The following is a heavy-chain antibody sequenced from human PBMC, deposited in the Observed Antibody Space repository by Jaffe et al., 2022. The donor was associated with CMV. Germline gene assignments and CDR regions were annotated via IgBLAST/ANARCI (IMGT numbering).Heavy chain of an antibody. Sequence: QVQLVESGGGVVQPGRSLRLSCAASGFTFSSYGMHWVRQAPGKGLEWVAVIWYDGSNKYYADSVKGRFTISRDNSKNTLYLQMNSLRAEDTAVYYCARRRGYSYGYLDYWGQGTLVTVSS. CDR3: ARRRGYSYGYLDY. J-gene: IGHJ4*02. D-gene: IGHD5-18*01. CDR2: IWYDGSNK. CDR1: GFTFSSYG. V-gene: IGHV3-33*08.